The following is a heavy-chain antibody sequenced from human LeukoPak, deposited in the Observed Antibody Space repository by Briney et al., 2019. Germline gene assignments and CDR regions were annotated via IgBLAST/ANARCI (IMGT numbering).Heavy chain of an antibody. V-gene: IGHV3-66*01. D-gene: IGHD6-19*01. CDR1: GFTVSSNY. Sequence: GGSLRLSCAASGFTVSSNYLSWVRQAPGKALEWVSLIYSGGTTYYADSVKGRFTISRDNSKNTLYLQMNSLRAEDTAVYYCAKARRSGWSFDYWGQGTLVTVSS. CDR3: AKARRSGWSFDY. CDR2: IYSGGTT. J-gene: IGHJ4*02.